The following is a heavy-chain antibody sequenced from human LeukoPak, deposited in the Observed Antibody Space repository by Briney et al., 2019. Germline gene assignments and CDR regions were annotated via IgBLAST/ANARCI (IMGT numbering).Heavy chain of an antibody. J-gene: IGHJ6*02. CDR2: IYSGGST. CDR1: GFTVSSNY. CDR3: ARDWGCTDTRCYLGMDV. V-gene: IGHV3-66*01. Sequence: GGPLRLSCAASGFTVSSNYMNWVRQAPGKGLEWVSVIYSGGSTYYADSVKGRFTTSRDNSKNTLYLQMNSLRAEDTAVYYCARDWGCTDTRCYLGMDVWGQGTTVTVSS. D-gene: IGHD2-2*01.